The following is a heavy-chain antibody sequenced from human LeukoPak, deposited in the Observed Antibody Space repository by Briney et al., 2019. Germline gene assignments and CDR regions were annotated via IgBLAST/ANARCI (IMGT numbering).Heavy chain of an antibody. CDR3: AREPLY. D-gene: IGHD1-14*01. V-gene: IGHV3-30-3*01. CDR1: GFTFSSYA. J-gene: IGHJ4*02. Sequence: GGSLRLSCAASGFTFSSYAMHWVRQAPGKGLEWVAVISYGGSNKYYADSVKGRFTISRDNSKNTLYLQMNSLRAEDTAVYYCAREPLYWGQGTLVTVSS. CDR2: ISYGGSNK.